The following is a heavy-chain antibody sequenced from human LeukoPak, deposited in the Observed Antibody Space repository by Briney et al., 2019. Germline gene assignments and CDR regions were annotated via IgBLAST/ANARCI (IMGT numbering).Heavy chain of an antibody. J-gene: IGHJ6*02. V-gene: IGHV1-58*01. D-gene: IGHD3-3*01. Sequence: ASVKVSCKASGFTFTSSAVQWVRQARGQRLEWIGWIVVGSGNTNYAQKFQERVTITRDMSTGTAYMELSSLRSEDTAVYYCAAGGLYYDFWSGYWDHGMDVWGQGTTVTVSS. CDR2: IVVGSGNT. CDR3: AAGGLYYDFWSGYWDHGMDV. CDR1: GFTFTSSA.